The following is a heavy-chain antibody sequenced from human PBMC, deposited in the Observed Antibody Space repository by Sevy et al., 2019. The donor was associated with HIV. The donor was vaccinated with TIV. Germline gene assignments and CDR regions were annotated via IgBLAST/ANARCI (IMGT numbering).Heavy chain of an antibody. V-gene: IGHV1-2*02. J-gene: IGHJ4*02. CDR1: GYTFIAYN. CDR2: INPNSGGT. D-gene: IGHD3-10*01. Sequence: ASVKVSCKASGYTFIAYNLYWVRQAPGQGLECMGWINPNSGGTNSAQKFEGRVTVTRDTSTTTAFIELISLTYDDTAVYYCALAYGSGIHWGQGTLVTVSS. CDR3: ALAYGSGIH.